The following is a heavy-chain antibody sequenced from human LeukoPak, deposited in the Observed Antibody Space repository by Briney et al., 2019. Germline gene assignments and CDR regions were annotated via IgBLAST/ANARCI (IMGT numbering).Heavy chain of an antibody. Sequence: GRSLRLSCAASGFTFSNYGMHWVRQAPGKGLEWVAVIYYDGSNKYYADSVKGRFTISRDNSKNTLYLQMNSLRAEDTAVYYCARDYYDSVSYGMDVWGQGTTVTVSS. D-gene: IGHD3-22*01. V-gene: IGHV3-33*01. CDR2: IYYDGSNK. CDR3: ARDYYDSVSYGMDV. J-gene: IGHJ6*02. CDR1: GFTFSNYG.